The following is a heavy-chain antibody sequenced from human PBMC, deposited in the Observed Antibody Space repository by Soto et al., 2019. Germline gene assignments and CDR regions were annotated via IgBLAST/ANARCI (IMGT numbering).Heavy chain of an antibody. CDR1: GFTFSSYD. CDR2: IGTAGDT. Sequence: EVQLVESGGGLVQPGGSLRLSCAASGFTFSSYDMHWVRQATGKGLEWVSTIGTAGDTYYPGSVKGRFTISRENAKNSLYLKMNSLRAGDTAVYYCARGVTMVRGVIIDWFDPWGQGTLVTVSS. CDR3: ARGVTMVRGVIIDWFDP. J-gene: IGHJ5*02. V-gene: IGHV3-13*04. D-gene: IGHD3-10*01.